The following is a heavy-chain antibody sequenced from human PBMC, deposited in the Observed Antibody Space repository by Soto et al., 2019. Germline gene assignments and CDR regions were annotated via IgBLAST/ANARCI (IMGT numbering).Heavy chain of an antibody. V-gene: IGHV4-31*02. J-gene: IGHJ3*02. Sequence: SETLSLTCTVSGGSISSGGYYWSWIRQHPGKGLEWIGYIYYSGSTYYNPSLKSRVTISVDTSKNQFSLKLSSVTAADTAVYYCAREGRSWDSGYYSASYAFDIWGQGTMVTV. CDR3: AREGRSWDSGYYSASYAFDI. CDR2: IYYSGST. CDR1: GGSISSGGYY. D-gene: IGHD3-22*01.